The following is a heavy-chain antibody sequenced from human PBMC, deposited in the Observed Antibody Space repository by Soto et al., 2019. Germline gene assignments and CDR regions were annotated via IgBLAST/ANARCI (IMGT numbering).Heavy chain of an antibody. CDR3: ARGLNYYDFWSGYSVYYGMDV. V-gene: IGHV1-2*04. D-gene: IGHD3-3*01. CDR1: GYTFTGYY. Sequence: ASVKVSCKASGYTFTGYYMHWVRQAPGQGLEWMGWINPNSGGTNYAQKFQGWVTMTRDTSISTAYMELSRLRSDDTAVYYCARGLNYYDFWSGYSVYYGMDVWGQGTTVTVS. CDR2: INPNSGGT. J-gene: IGHJ6*02.